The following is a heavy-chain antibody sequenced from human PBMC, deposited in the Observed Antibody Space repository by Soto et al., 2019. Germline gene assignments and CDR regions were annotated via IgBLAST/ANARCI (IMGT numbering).Heavy chain of an antibody. CDR2: IYYSGST. CDR1: GGSISSGGYY. D-gene: IGHD6-6*01. J-gene: IGHJ4*02. Sequence: SETLSLTCTVSGGSISSGGYYWSWIRQHPGKGLEWIGYIYYSGSTYYNPSLKSRVTISVDTSKNQFSLKLSSVTAADTAVYYCARRGRSGSSSSYFDYWGQGTLVTVSS. V-gene: IGHV4-31*03. CDR3: ARRGRSGSSSSYFDY.